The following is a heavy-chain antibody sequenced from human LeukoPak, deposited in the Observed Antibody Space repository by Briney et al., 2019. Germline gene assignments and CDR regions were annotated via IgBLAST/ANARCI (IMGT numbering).Heavy chain of an antibody. CDR2: INTDGSST. Sequence: GGSLRLSCAASGFTFSSYWMHWVRQAPGKGLVWVSRINTDGSSTSYADSVKGRFTISRDNAKNTLYLQMNSLRAEDTAVYYCARGRAQMATIKYFDYWGQGTLVTVSS. J-gene: IGHJ4*02. V-gene: IGHV3-74*01. D-gene: IGHD5-24*01. CDR3: ARGRAQMATIKYFDY. CDR1: GFTFSSYW.